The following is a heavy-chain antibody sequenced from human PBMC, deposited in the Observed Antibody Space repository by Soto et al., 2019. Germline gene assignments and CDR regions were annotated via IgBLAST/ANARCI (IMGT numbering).Heavy chain of an antibody. Sequence: QLQLQESGPGLVKPSETLSLTCTVSGGSISSSSYYWGWIRQPPGKGLEWIGSIYYSGSTYYNPSLKSRVTISVDTSKNQFSLKLSSVTAADTAVYYCARHPSGYYGWVGFWGQGTLVTVSS. J-gene: IGHJ4*02. V-gene: IGHV4-39*01. CDR3: ARHPSGYYGWVGF. D-gene: IGHD3-22*01. CDR2: IYYSGST. CDR1: GGSISSSSYY.